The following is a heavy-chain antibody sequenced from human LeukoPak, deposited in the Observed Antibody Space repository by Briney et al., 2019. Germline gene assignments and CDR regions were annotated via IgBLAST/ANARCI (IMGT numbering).Heavy chain of an antibody. D-gene: IGHD5-24*01. CDR3: ARGLATLDY. V-gene: IGHV4-39*07. Sequence: SETLFLTCTVSGDSISSSTYYWGWIRQPPGKGLEWIGSIYYSGTTYYNPSLKSRLTISVDTSKNQFSLKLSSVTAADTAVYYCARGLATLDYWGQGTLVTVSS. J-gene: IGHJ4*02. CDR2: IYYSGTT. CDR1: GDSISSSTYY.